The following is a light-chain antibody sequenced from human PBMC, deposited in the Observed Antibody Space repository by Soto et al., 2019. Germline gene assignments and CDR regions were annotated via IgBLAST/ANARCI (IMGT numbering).Light chain of an antibody. Sequence: EIVLTQSPGTLSLSPGERATLSCRASQSVSSNYLAWYQQKPGQAPRLLIYDASSRATGIPGRFTGSGSGPDFTLTISRLEPEDFAVYYCQQYGSSPPTYTFGQGTKLEIK. CDR3: QQYGSSPPTYT. CDR1: QSVSSNY. V-gene: IGKV3-20*01. CDR2: DAS. J-gene: IGKJ2*01.